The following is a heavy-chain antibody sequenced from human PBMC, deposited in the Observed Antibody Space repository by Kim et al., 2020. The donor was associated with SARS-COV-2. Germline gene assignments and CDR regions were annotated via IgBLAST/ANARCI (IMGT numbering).Heavy chain of an antibody. CDR3: ARDRDIRGWTIDY. CDR1: GFTFITYT. D-gene: IGHD6-19*01. CDR2: ISSGSGTI. V-gene: IGHV3-48*02. Sequence: GGSLRLSCAASGFTFITYTMNWVRQAPGKGLEWVSDISSGSGTIYDADAEKGRFTISRDNAKNSLYLQMNSLRDEETAVYYWARDRDIRGWTIDYWGQGTLFTLSS. J-gene: IGHJ4*02.